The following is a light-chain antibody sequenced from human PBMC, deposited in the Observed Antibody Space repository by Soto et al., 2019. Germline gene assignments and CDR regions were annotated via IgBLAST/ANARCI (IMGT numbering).Light chain of an antibody. V-gene: IGKV1-6*01. J-gene: IGKJ4*01. CDR3: LQDYNYPLT. Sequence: AIQLTQSPSSLSASLGDRXCIXWRASQGIRNDLGWYQQKPGKAPKLLIYAASSLQSGVPSRFSGSGSGTDFTLTISSLQPEDFATYYCLQDYNYPLTFGGGTKVDNK. CDR2: AAS. CDR1: QGIRND.